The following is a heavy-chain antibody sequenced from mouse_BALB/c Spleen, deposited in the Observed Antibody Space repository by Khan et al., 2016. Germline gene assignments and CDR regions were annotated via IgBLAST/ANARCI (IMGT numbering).Heavy chain of an antibody. CDR1: GFDFRRYW. V-gene: IGHV4-1*02. CDR3: ARAGYYGYLAY. D-gene: IGHD1-1*01. J-gene: IGHJ3*01. CDR2: INPDSRTI. Sequence: EVQLQESGGGLVQPGGSLKLSCAASGFDFRRYWMSWVRQAPGKGLEWIGEINPDSRTINYSPSLKDKFTISRDNAKSTLYLQMSKVRSEDTARYYCARAGYYGYLAYWGQGTLVSVSA.